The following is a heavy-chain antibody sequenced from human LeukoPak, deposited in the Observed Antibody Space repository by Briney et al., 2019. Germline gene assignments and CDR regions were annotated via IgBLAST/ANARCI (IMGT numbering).Heavy chain of an antibody. Sequence: PSETLSLTCAVYGGSFSGYYWSWIRQPPGKGLEWIGEIYHSGSTNYNPSLKSRVTISVDKSKNQFSLKLSSVTAADTAVYYCARVPDWRRYYYYMDVWGKGTTVTVSS. D-gene: IGHD3-9*01. J-gene: IGHJ6*03. CDR2: IYHSGST. CDR3: ARVPDWRRYYYYMDV. V-gene: IGHV4-34*01. CDR1: GGSFSGYY.